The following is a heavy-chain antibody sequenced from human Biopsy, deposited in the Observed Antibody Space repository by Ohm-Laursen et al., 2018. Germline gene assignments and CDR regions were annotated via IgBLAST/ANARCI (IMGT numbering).Heavy chain of an antibody. CDR3: ARSGWNFEFDS. CDR2: ISSSGITA. Sequence: GSLRLSCAATRFTFSDYFMSWIRQAPGKGLEWVSYISSSGITAHYAESVKGRFTISRDNAKNSLYLQMNSLRAEDTAIYYCARSGWNFEFDSWGKGTLVAVSS. V-gene: IGHV3-11*01. J-gene: IGHJ4*02. D-gene: IGHD6-19*01. CDR1: RFTFSDYF.